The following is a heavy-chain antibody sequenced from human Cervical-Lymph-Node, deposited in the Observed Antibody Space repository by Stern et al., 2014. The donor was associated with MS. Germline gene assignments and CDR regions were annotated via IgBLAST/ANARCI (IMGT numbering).Heavy chain of an antibody. CDR1: GGTFSKFP. Sequence: VQLVESGAEVTKPGSSVKVSCKASGGTFSKFPSSWGRQGPGQGLEWMGGVFPVLGTAAYAQEFRGSVTITADVSTSTVYMELSSLRSDDTAVYYCALSSETSDRWYSLVYDLWGQGTLVTVSS. J-gene: IGHJ5*02. CDR2: VFPVLGTA. CDR3: ALSSETSDRWYSLVYDL. V-gene: IGHV1-69*01. D-gene: IGHD6-13*01.